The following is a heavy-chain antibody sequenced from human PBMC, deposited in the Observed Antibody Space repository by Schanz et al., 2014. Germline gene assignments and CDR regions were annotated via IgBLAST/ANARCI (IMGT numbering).Heavy chain of an antibody. CDR3: AKDRSWDYDSSGYFDY. CDR2: INSVGSNT. Sequence: EVQLVQSGGGLVQPGGSLRLSCAASGFTFSSHWMHWVRQDPGKGLVWVARINSVGSNTDYADSVTGRFTISRDNAKNTLYLQMNSLRPEDTAVYYCAKDRSWDYDSSGYFDYWGQGTLVTVSS. D-gene: IGHD3-22*01. V-gene: IGHV3-74*01. CDR1: GFTFSSHW. J-gene: IGHJ4*02.